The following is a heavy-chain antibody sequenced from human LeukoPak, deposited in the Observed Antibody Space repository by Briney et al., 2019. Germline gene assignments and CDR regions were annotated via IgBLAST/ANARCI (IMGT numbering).Heavy chain of an antibody. J-gene: IGHJ4*02. CDR2: ISGSGGST. CDR3: ARASSSWSQIDY. V-gene: IGHV3-23*01. Sequence: GGSLRLSCAAFGFTFSSYAMNWGRQAPGKGLEWVSAISGSGGSTYYADSVKGRFTISRDNSRNTLYLQMNSLRAEDTAVFYCARASSSWSQIDYWGQGTLVTVSS. CDR1: GFTFSSYA. D-gene: IGHD6-13*01.